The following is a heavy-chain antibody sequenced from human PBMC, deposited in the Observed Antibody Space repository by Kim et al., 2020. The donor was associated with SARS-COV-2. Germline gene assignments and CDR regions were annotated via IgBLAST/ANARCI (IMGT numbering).Heavy chain of an antibody. CDR3: ASGLHGDYYYMDF. CDR1: GFTFSSYA. V-gene: IGHV3-30-3*01. D-gene: IGHD4-17*01. Sequence: GGSLRLSCAASGFTFSSYAMHWVRQAPGKGLEWVAVISYDGSNKYYADSVKGRFTISRDNSKNTLYLQMNSLRAEDTAVYYCASGLHGDYYYMDFGGKGT. J-gene: IGHJ6*03. CDR2: ISYDGSNK.